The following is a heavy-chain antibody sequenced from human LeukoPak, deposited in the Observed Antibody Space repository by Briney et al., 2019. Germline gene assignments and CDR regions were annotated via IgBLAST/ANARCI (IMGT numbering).Heavy chain of an antibody. Sequence: PSETPSLTCTVSGNSISSGYYWGWIRQPPGKGLEWIGIIYHTGTTYYNSSLKSRVTISVDTSKNQFSLKLNFVTAADTAVYYCARKGRGPYGSVNGYFDYWGQGTLVTVSS. D-gene: IGHD3-10*01. CDR3: ARKGRGPYGSVNGYFDY. CDR1: GNSISSGYY. CDR2: IYHTGTT. J-gene: IGHJ4*02. V-gene: IGHV4-38-2*02.